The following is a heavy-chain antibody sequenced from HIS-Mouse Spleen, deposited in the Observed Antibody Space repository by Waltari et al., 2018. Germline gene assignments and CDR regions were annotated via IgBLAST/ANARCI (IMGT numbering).Heavy chain of an antibody. Sequence: QVQLVESGGGVVQPGRSLRLSCAASGFTFSSYGMHWVRQAPGKGLEWVAVISYDGSNKYYADSVKGRFTISRDNSKNTLYLQMNSLRAEDTAVYYCAKDSTNWTFDYWGQGTLVTVSS. CDR1: GFTFSSYG. D-gene: IGHD1-1*01. CDR3: AKDSTNWTFDY. CDR2: ISYDGSNK. J-gene: IGHJ4*02. V-gene: IGHV3-30*18.